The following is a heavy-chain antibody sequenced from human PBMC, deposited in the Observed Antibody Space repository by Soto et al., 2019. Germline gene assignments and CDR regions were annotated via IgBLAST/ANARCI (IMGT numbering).Heavy chain of an antibody. V-gene: IGHV4-39*01. Sequence: QVQLQGSGPGLVRPSETLSLTCTVSGASISTNHHNWAWVRQPPGKGLEWMGNIHYRGDTYFNPSLGSRLSMSVDTSKNQFPLKLPSVTAADTAVYYCARLPTGYPNWFDPWGQGTLVTVSS. CDR1: GASISTNHHN. D-gene: IGHD3-9*01. CDR2: IHYRGDT. J-gene: IGHJ5*02. CDR3: ARLPTGYPNWFDP.